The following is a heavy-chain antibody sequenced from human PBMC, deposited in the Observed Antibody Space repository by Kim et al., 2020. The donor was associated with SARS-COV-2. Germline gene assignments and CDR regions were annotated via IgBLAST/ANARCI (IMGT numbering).Heavy chain of an antibody. Sequence: GGSLRLSCAASGFSFSTYWMSWVRQAPGKGLEWVANIKQDGSETYYVDSVKGRFSISRDNAKNSLYLEMNSLRADDTAVYYCARDSIAAGGNYYFYGMDVWGQGATVTVSS. CDR3: ARDSIAAGGNYYFYGMDV. D-gene: IGHD6-13*01. CDR2: IKQDGSET. J-gene: IGHJ6*02. CDR1: GFSFSTYW. V-gene: IGHV3-7*03.